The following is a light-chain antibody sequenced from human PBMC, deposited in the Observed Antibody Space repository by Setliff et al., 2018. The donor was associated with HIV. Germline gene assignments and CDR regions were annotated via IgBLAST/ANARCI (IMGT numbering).Light chain of an antibody. J-gene: IGLJ1*01. Sequence: QSVLTQPASVSGSPGQSITISCTGTSSDVGGYNYVSWYQQHPGKAPKLMIYEVNNRPSGVPDRFSGSKSGNTASLTISGLQAEDEADYYCSSYTSISTYVFGTGTKVTVL. CDR1: SSDVGGYNY. V-gene: IGLV2-14*01. CDR2: EVN. CDR3: SSYTSISTYV.